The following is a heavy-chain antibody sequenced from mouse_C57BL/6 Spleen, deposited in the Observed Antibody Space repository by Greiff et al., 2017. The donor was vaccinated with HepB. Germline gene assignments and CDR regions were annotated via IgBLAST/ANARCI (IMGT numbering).Heavy chain of an antibody. CDR2: ISYDGSN. CDR1: GYSITSGYY. V-gene: IGHV3-6*01. Sequence: VQLEESGPGLVKPSQSLSLTCSVTGYSITSGYYWNWIRQFPGNKLEWMGYISYDGSNNYNPSLKNRISITRDTSKNQFFLKLNSVTTEDTATYYCAREIRTYYSNYDYFDYWGQGTTLTVSS. J-gene: IGHJ2*01. CDR3: AREIRTYYSNYDYFDY. D-gene: IGHD2-5*01.